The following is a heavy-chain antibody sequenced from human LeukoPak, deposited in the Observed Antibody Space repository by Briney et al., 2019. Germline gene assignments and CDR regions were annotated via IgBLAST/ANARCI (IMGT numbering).Heavy chain of an antibody. CDR1: GASITDYY. CDR3: ARWGQTTVTTSYNWFDP. D-gene: IGHD4-17*01. J-gene: IGHJ5*02. CDR2: IYYSGST. Sequence: SETLSLTCTVSGASITDYYWSWIRQHPGKGLEWIGYIYYSGSTYYNPSLKSRVTISVDTSKNQLSLKLSSVTAADTAVYYCARWGQTTVTTSYNWFDPWGQGTLVTVSS. V-gene: IGHV4-31*03.